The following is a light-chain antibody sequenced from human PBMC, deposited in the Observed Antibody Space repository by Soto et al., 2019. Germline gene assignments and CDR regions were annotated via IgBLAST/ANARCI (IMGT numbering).Light chain of an antibody. Sequence: QSVLVQPASVSGSPGQSITISCTGTSSDVGGYNYVSWYQQHPGKAPKLMIYEVSNRPSGVSNRFSGSKSGNTASLTISGLQAEDEADYYCSSYTSSSTLPFGTGTKVTVL. J-gene: IGLJ1*01. V-gene: IGLV2-14*01. CDR2: EVS. CDR1: SSDVGGYNY. CDR3: SSYTSSSTLP.